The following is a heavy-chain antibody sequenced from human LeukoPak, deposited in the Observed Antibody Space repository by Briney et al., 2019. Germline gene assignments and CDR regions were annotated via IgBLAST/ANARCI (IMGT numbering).Heavy chain of an antibody. CDR3: ARTVAGTGDYYYYYMDV. V-gene: IGHV1-2*02. D-gene: IGHD6-19*01. Sequence: ASVKVSCKASGYTFTGYYMHWVRQAPGQGLEWMGWINPNSGGTNYAQKFQGRVTMTRDTSISTAYMELSRLRSDDTAVYYCARTVAGTGDYYYYYMDVWGKGTTVTVSS. CDR2: INPNSGGT. CDR1: GYTFTGYY. J-gene: IGHJ6*03.